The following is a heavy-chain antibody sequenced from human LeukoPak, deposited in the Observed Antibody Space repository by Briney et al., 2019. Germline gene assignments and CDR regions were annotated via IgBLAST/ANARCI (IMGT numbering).Heavy chain of an antibody. J-gene: IGHJ6*03. CDR3: ARVGYDFWSGYYPGYYYYMDV. CDR1: GFTVSSNY. D-gene: IGHD3-3*01. V-gene: IGHV3-66*02. CDR2: IYSGGST. Sequence: GGSLRLSCAASGFTVSSNYMSWVRQAPGKGLEWVSVIYSGGSTYYADSVKGRFTTSRDNSKNTLYLQMNSLRAEDTAVYYCARVGYDFWSGYYPGYYYYMDVWGKGTTVTVSS.